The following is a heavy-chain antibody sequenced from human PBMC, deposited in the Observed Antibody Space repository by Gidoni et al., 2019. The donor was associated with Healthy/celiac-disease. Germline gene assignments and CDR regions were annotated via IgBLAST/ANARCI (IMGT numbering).Heavy chain of an antibody. D-gene: IGHD2-15*01. J-gene: IGHJ6*02. Sequence: QVQLVQSGAEVKKPGASVKVSCKASGYTFTSYYMHWVRQAPGQGLEWMGIINPSGGSTSYAQKFQGRVTMTRDTSTSTVYMELSSLRSEDTAVYYCARWPQSGIQGGYYYYGMDVWGQGTTVTVSS. V-gene: IGHV1-46*01. CDR3: ARWPQSGIQGGYYYYGMDV. CDR1: GYTFTSYY. CDR2: INPSGGST.